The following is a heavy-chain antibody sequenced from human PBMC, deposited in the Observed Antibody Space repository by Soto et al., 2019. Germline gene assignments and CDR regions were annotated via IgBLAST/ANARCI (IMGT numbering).Heavy chain of an antibody. V-gene: IGHV4-59*01. J-gene: IGHJ6*02. CDR1: GDSINNYF. CDR3: ARARQRDTGRGLDV. D-gene: IGHD5-18*01. CDR2: ISYSGST. Sequence: SETLSLTCTISGDSINNYFWNWIRQSPGKGLEWIGYISYSGSTSYNPSLRSRVTISSDTSKNQFSLELSSVTAADTAVYYCARARQRDTGRGLDVWGQGTTVTVSS.